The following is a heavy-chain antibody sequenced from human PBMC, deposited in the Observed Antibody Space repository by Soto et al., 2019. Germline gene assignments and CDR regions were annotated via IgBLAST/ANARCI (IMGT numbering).Heavy chain of an antibody. V-gene: IGHV4-31*03. CDR3: ARVGSGGSPYYYGMDV. J-gene: IGHJ6*02. CDR2: IYYSGST. Sequence: QVQLQESGPGLVKPSQTLSLTCTVSGGSISSGGYYWSWIRQHPGKGLEWIGYIYYSGSTYYNPSLKSRVTISVDTSKNQFSLELSSVTAADTAVYYCARVGSGGSPYYYGMDVWGQGTTVTVSS. CDR1: GGSISSGGYY. D-gene: IGHD2-15*01.